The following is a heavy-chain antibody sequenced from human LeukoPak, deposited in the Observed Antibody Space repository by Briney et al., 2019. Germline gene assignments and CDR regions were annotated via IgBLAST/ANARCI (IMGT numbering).Heavy chain of an antibody. V-gene: IGHV1-2*02. CDR2: INPNSGGT. CDR3: AIIPRGYSYGMIDY. J-gene: IGHJ4*02. CDR1: GYTFTGYY. D-gene: IGHD5-18*01. Sequence: ASVKVSCKASGYTFTGYYMHWVRQAPGQGLEWMGWINPNSGGTNYAQKFQGRVTMTRDTSISTAYMELSRLRSANTAVYYCAIIPRGYSYGMIDYWGQGTLVTVSS.